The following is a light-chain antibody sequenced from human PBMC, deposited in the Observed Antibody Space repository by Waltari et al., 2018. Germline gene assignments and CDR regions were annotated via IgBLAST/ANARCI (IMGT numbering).Light chain of an antibody. CDR2: EVS. V-gene: IGKV1-5*03. Sequence: DIQMTQSPSTLSASLGDKVTITCRASQTVNNWLAWYQLKPGKAPKLLIYEVSTLDSGVPSRFSGSGSATEFTLTIASLQPDDLATYYCQQYNTFSGSFGQGTKVEVK. CDR3: QQYNTFSGS. J-gene: IGKJ1*01. CDR1: QTVNNW.